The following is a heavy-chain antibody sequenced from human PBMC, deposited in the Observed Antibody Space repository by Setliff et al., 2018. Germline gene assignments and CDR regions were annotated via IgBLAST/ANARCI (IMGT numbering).Heavy chain of an antibody. CDR3: AKDRYSGPKYYFDY. D-gene: IGHD2-15*01. V-gene: IGHV3-48*04. CDR2: LNNDGTTI. CDR1: GFTFSTYG. J-gene: IGHJ4*02. Sequence: GSLRLSCAASGFTFSTYGLNWVRQAPGKGLEWISYLNNDGTTIYYADSVKGRFTISRDNAKNSLYLQMSSLRAEDTALYYCAKDRYSGPKYYFDYWGQGTLVTVSS.